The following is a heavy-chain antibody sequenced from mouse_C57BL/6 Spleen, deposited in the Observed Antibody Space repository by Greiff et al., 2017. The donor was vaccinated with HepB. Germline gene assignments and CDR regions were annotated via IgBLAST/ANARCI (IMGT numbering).Heavy chain of an antibody. Sequence: QVQLKQPGAELVKPGASVKLSCKASGYTFTSYWMHWVKQRPGRGLEWIGRIDPNSGGTKYNEKFKSKATLTVDKPSSTAYMQFSSLTSEDAAVYYGARRYGPDDYAMDYWGQGTSVTVSS. V-gene: IGHV1-72*01. CDR1: GYTFTSYW. J-gene: IGHJ4*01. CDR2: IDPNSGGT. D-gene: IGHD1-1*02. CDR3: ARRYGPDDYAMDY.